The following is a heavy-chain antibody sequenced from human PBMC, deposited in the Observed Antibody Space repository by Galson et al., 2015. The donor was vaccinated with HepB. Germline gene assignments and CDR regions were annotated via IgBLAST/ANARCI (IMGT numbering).Heavy chain of an antibody. CDR2: ISGTGGST. CDR1: GFTFSTYT. J-gene: IGHJ4*02. D-gene: IGHD6-6*01. Sequence: SLRLSCAASGFTFSTYTMSWVRQAPGKGLEWVSGISGTGGSTYYADSVKGRFTISGDNSDNTLYLQMNSLRAEDTALYYCVKSKYSSSSVIDYWGQGTLVTVSS. V-gene: IGHV3-23*01. CDR3: VKSKYSSSSVIDY.